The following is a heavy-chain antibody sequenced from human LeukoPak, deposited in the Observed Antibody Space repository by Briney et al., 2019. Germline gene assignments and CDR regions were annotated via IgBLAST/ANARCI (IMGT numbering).Heavy chain of an antibody. D-gene: IGHD6-6*01. V-gene: IGHV1-18*01. J-gene: IGHJ5*02. Sequence: GASVKVSCKASGYTLTTYGISWVRQAPGQGLEWMGWISTYNGNTNYAQQFQGRVTMTTDTSMSTTYMELRSLRSDDTAVYYCARDLIAVRPGWFDPWGQGSLVTVSS. CDR2: ISTYNGNT. CDR3: ARDLIAVRPGWFDP. CDR1: GYTLTTYG.